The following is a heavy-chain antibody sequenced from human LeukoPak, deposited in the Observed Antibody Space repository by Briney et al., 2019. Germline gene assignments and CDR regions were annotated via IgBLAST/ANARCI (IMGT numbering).Heavy chain of an antibody. CDR1: GGSISSYC. CDR3: RAVATTGDFDY. D-gene: IGHD5-12*01. V-gene: IGHV4-4*07. J-gene: IGHJ4*02. CDR2: IYTSGST. Sequence: SETLSLTCTVSGGSISSYCWSWIRQPAGKGLEWIGRIYTSGSTNYNPSLKSRVTMSVDTSKNQFSLKLSSVTAADTAVYYCRAVATTGDFDYWGQGTLVTVSS.